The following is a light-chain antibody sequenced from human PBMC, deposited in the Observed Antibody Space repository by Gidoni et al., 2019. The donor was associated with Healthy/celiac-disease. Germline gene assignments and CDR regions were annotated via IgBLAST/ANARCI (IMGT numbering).Light chain of an antibody. Sequence: IQMPQSPSALAASVGDRVTITCRASQSISSYLNWCQQKPGKAPKLLIYAAASLQSGVPSRFSGSGSGTDFTLTIRSLQPEDFATYYCQQSYSTLGVTFGPGTQVDIK. CDR3: QQSYSTLGVT. CDR2: AAA. CDR1: QSISSY. J-gene: IGKJ3*01. V-gene: IGKV1-39*01.